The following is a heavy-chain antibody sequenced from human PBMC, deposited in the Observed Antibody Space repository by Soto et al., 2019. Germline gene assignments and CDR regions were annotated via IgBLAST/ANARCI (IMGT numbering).Heavy chain of an antibody. V-gene: IGHV3-30*18. CDR1: GFTFSSYG. Sequence: QVQLVESGGGVVQPGRSLRLSCAASGFTFSSYGMHWVRQAPGKGLEWVAVISYDGSNKYYADPVKGRFTISRDNSKNTLYLQMNSLRAEDTAVYYCAKDFRLLSETWYFDLWGRGTLVTVSS. CDR3: AKDFRLLSETWYFDL. CDR2: ISYDGSNK. D-gene: IGHD3-10*01. J-gene: IGHJ2*01.